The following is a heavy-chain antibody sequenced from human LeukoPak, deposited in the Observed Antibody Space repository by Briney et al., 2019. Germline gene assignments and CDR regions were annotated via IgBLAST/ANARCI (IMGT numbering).Heavy chain of an antibody. J-gene: IGHJ4*02. Sequence: GGSLRLSCAASGFTFSSYWMSWVRQAPGKGLEWVANIKQDGSEKYYVDSVKGRFTISRDNAKNSLYLQMNSLRAEDTAVYYCAREKLDYDILTGYCPAQFDYWGQGTLVTVSS. CDR1: GFTFSSYW. CDR3: AREKLDYDILTGYCPAQFDY. CDR2: IKQDGSEK. D-gene: IGHD3-9*01. V-gene: IGHV3-7*01.